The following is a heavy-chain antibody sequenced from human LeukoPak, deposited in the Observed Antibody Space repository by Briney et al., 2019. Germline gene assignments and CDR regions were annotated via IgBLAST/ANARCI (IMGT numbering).Heavy chain of an antibody. Sequence: GGSLSLSCAASGFTFSSYAMSWVRQAPGKGLEWVSAISGSGGSTYYADSVKGRFTISRDNSKNTLYLQINSLRAEDTAVYYCAKSIAGTTLDYFDYWGQGTLVTVSS. J-gene: IGHJ4*02. D-gene: IGHD1-1*01. CDR2: ISGSGGST. V-gene: IGHV3-23*01. CDR1: GFTFSSYA. CDR3: AKSIAGTTLDYFDY.